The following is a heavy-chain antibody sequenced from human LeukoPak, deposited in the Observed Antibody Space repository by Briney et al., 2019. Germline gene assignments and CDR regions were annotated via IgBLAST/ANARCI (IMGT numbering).Heavy chain of an antibody. CDR3: AKDPRASSAYYYDRLGY. CDR2: ILYDGSNK. V-gene: IGHV3-30*09. D-gene: IGHD3-22*01. CDR1: GFTFSSYA. Sequence: PGGSLRLSCAASGFTFSSYAMHWVRQARGKGLEWVAVILYDGSNKYYADSVKGRFAISRDNSKSTLNLQMNSLRVEDTAVYYCAKDPRASSAYYYDRLGYWGQGTLVTVSS. J-gene: IGHJ4*02.